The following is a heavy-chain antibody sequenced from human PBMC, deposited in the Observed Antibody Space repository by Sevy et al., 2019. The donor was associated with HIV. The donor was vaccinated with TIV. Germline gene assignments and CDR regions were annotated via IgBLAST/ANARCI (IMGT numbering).Heavy chain of an antibody. CDR1: GYTFRSYG. V-gene: IGHV1-18*01. D-gene: IGHD2-2*01. CDR3: ARDKPQGVVVLPGAMWGGADY. Sequence: ASVKVSCRDSGYTFRSYGISWVRQAPGQGLEWMGWISPYTGDRDFSQKVQGRVSMSSDTSTSTAYMELRSLRSDDTAVYYCARDKPQGVVVLPGAMWGGADYWGQGTLVTVSS. J-gene: IGHJ4*02. CDR2: ISPYTGDR.